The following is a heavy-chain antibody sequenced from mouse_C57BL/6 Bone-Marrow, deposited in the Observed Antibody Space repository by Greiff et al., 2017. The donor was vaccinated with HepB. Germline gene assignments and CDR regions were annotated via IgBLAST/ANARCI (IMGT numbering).Heavy chain of an antibody. Sequence: VQLQQSGPELVKPGASVKISCKASGYSFTGYFMNWVMQSHGKSLGWIGRINPYNGDTFYNQKFKGKATLTVDKSSSTAHMELRSLTSEDSAVYYCSSTRVAFDCWGQGTTLTVSS. CDR1: GYSFTGYF. J-gene: IGHJ2*01. V-gene: IGHV1-20*01. D-gene: IGHD2-2*01. CDR2: INPYNGDT. CDR3: SSTRVAFDC.